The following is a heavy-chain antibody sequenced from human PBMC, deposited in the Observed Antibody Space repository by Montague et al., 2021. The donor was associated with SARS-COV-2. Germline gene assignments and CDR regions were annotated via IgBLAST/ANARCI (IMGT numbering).Heavy chain of an antibody. V-gene: IGHV3-30*04. CDR2: ISYDGSNK. CDR3: ARDGSGAVAGGGYYYYGMDV. J-gene: IGHJ6*02. CDR1: GFTFSSYA. Sequence: SLRLSCAASGFTFSSYAMHWVRQAPGKGLEWVAVISYDGSNKYYADSVKGRLTISRDNAKNSLYLQMNSLRAEDTAVYYCARDGSGAVAGGGYYYYGMDVWGQGTTVTVSS. D-gene: IGHD6-19*01.